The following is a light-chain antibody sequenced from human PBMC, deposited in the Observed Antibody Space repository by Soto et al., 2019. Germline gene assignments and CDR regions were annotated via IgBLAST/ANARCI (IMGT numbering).Light chain of an antibody. CDR2: EVT. J-gene: IGLJ3*02. CDR1: SNDIGSYNF. V-gene: IGLV2-14*01. Sequence: QSALTQPASVSGSPGQSITISCTGTSNDIGSYNFVSWYQQCPGKAPRLLIYEVTNRPSGVSNRFFGSKSGNTASLTISGLQAEDDADYYCCSYRSSRTWVFGGGTKVTVL. CDR3: CSYRSSRTWV.